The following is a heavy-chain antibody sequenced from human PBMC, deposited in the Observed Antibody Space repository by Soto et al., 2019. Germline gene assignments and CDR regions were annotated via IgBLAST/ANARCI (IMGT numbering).Heavy chain of an antibody. J-gene: IGHJ6*02. CDR3: ARDPNNDYGEYGDSDYYYGMDV. D-gene: IGHD4-17*01. CDR2: IYYSGST. CDR1: GGSVSSGSYY. V-gene: IGHV4-61*01. Sequence: QVQLQESGPGLVKPSETLSLTCTVSGGSVSSGSYYWSWIRQPPGKGLEWIGYIYYSGSTNYNPSLKSRVTISVDTSKNQFSLKLSSVTAADTAVYYCARDPNNDYGEYGDSDYYYGMDVWGQGTTVTVSS.